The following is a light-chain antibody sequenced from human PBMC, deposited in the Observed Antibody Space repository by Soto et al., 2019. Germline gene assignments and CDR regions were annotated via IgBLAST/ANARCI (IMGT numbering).Light chain of an antibody. V-gene: IGLV2-23*01. Sequence: QSALTQPASVSGSPGQSITISCTGTSSDVVNDLLVSWYQQQPGKAPKLMISEDTKRPSGVSNRFSGSKSGNMASLTISGLQAEDEADYYCCAFTSAGTWVFGGGTKLTVL. CDR1: SSDVVNDLL. CDR3: CAFTSAGTWV. CDR2: EDT. J-gene: IGLJ3*02.